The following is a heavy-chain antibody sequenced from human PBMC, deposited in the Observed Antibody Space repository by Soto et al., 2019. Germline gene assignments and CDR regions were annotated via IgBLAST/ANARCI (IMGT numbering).Heavy chain of an antibody. V-gene: IGHV2-26*01. Sequence: QVTLKESGPVLVKPTETLTLTCTVSGFSLSNARMGVSWIRQPPGKALEWLAHIFSNDEKSYSTSLKSRLTISKDTSKSQVVLTMTNMDPVDTATYYCARIRIAAAGIDGTYNWFDPWGQGTLVTVSS. D-gene: IGHD6-13*01. CDR2: IFSNDEK. CDR1: GFSLSNARMG. CDR3: ARIRIAAAGIDGTYNWFDP. J-gene: IGHJ5*02.